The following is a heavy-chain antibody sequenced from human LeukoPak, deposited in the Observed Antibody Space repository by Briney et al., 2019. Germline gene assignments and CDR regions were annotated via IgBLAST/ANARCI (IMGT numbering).Heavy chain of an antibody. CDR1: GFTFSSHG. D-gene: IGHD3-3*01. CDR3: ARGERITIFGVVTQAYYYYGMDV. V-gene: IGHV3-23*01. J-gene: IGHJ6*02. Sequence: GGSLRLSCAASGFTFSSHGMSWVRQAAGKGLEWVSSIRNRDGRAFYTDSVKGRFTISRDNSKNTLHLQMSGLRAEDTAVYYCARGERITIFGVVTQAYYYYGMDVWGQGTTVTVSS. CDR2: IRNRDGRA.